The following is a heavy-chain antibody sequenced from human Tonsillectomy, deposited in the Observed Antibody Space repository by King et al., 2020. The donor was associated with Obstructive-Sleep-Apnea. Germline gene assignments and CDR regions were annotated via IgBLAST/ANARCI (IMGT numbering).Heavy chain of an antibody. Sequence: VQLQESGPGLVKPSETLSLTCTVSGGSINSYYWSWIRQTPGKGLEWIGYISYSGSTNYNPSLKSRVTISVDTSKNQFSLKLSSVTAADTAVYYCARDRVGRDGYNRFDYWGQGTLVTVFS. D-gene: IGHD5-24*01. CDR2: ISYSGST. CDR1: GGSINSYY. CDR3: ARDRVGRDGYNRFDY. V-gene: IGHV4-59*01. J-gene: IGHJ4*02.